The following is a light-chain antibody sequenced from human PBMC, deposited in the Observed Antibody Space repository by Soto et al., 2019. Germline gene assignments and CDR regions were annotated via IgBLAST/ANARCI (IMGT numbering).Light chain of an antibody. CDR2: GAS. CDR3: QQYGSSPLT. Sequence: EIVLTQSPGTLSLSPGERATLSCRASQSVSSSYLAWYQRKPGQAPRLLIYGASSRATGIPDRFSGSGSGTDFTLTISRLEPEDFPVYYCQQYGSSPLTFGGGTKVEIK. J-gene: IGKJ4*01. V-gene: IGKV3-20*01. CDR1: QSVSSSY.